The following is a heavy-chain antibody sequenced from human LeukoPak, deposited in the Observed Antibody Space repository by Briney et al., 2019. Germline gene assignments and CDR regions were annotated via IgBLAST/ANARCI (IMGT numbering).Heavy chain of an antibody. V-gene: IGHV3-23*01. D-gene: IGHD2-15*01. J-gene: IGHJ4*02. CDR1: GFTFSSYA. Sequence: GGSLRLSCAASGFTFSSYAMSWVRQAPGKGLEWVSAISGSGGSTYYADSVKGRFAISRDNSKNTLYLQMNSLRAEDTAVYYCAKAEDIVVVVAATPPIYFDYWGQGTLVTVPS. CDR2: ISGSGGST. CDR3: AKAEDIVVVVAATPPIYFDY.